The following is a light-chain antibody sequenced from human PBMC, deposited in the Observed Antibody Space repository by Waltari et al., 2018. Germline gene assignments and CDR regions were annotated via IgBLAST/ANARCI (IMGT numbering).Light chain of an antibody. CDR3: QQYNCYPWT. Sequence: DIQMTQSPSTLSASVGDRVTITCRASQSISSWLAWYQQKPGKAPKVLIYKASSLESGVPSRFSGSGSGTEFTLTISSLQPDDFATYYCQQYNCYPWTFGQGTKLEIK. V-gene: IGKV1-5*03. CDR2: KAS. CDR1: QSISSW. J-gene: IGKJ2*02.